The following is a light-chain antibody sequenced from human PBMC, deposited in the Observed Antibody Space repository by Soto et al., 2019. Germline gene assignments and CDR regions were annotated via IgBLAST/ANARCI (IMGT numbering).Light chain of an antibody. CDR2: KIS. CDR1: QSLVHSDGNTY. CDR3: MQSSQLRT. Sequence: DIVLTQTPLSSPVTLGQPASISCRSSQSLVHSDGNTYLSWLQQRPGQPPRLLIYKISKRFSGVPDRISGSGAGTNFTLRISRVESEDAGTYFCMQSSQLRTFGQGTKVDIK. V-gene: IGKV2-24*01. J-gene: IGKJ1*01.